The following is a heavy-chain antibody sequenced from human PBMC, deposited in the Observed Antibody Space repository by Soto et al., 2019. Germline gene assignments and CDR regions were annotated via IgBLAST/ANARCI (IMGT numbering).Heavy chain of an antibody. J-gene: IGHJ6*02. CDR1: GGSISSYY. CDR2: IYYSGST. V-gene: IGHV4-59*01. Sequence: QVQLQESGPGLVKPSETLSLTCTVSGGSISSYYWSWIRQPPGKGLEWIGYIYYSGSTNYNPSLKSRVTISVDTSKNQFSLKLSSVTAADTAVYYCVRVKYSSYPAYYYYGMDVWGQGTTVTVSS. D-gene: IGHD6-6*01. CDR3: VRVKYSSYPAYYYYGMDV.